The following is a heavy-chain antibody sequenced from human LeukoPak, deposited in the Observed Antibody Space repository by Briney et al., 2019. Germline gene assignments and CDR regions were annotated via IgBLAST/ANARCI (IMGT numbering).Heavy chain of an antibody. Sequence: SETLSLTCAVSGGSISSGGYYWSWIRQPPGKGLEWIGYIYYSGSTNYNPSLKSRVTISVDTSKNQFSLKLSSVTAADTAVYYCARSLLWFGELSLYYFDYWGQGTLVTVSS. CDR1: GGSISSGGYY. CDR3: ARSLLWFGELSLYYFDY. D-gene: IGHD3-10*01. V-gene: IGHV4-61*08. CDR2: IYYSGST. J-gene: IGHJ4*02.